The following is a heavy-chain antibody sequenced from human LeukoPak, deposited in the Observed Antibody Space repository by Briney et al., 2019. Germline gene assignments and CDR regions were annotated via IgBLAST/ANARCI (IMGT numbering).Heavy chain of an antibody. V-gene: IGHV4-38-2*02. CDR2: IYHTGST. J-gene: IGHJ4*02. CDR3: ARARRIQLWAPFDY. Sequence: SETLSLTCTVSGYSITSGYYWGWIRQPPGKGLEWIGSIYHTGSTYYNPSLKSRVTISVDTSKNQFSLNLSSVTAADTAMYYCARARRIQLWAPFDYWGQGTLVTVSS. CDR1: GYSITSGYY. D-gene: IGHD5-18*01.